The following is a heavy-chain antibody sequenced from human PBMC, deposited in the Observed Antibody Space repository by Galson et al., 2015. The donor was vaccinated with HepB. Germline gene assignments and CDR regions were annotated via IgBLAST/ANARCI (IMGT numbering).Heavy chain of an antibody. J-gene: IGHJ4*02. V-gene: IGHV3-7*03. CDR1: GFTLSSYW. CDR2: IKQDGSEK. Sequence: SLRLSCAASGFTLSSYWMSWVRQAPGKGLEWVANIKQDGSEKYYVDSVKGRFTISRDNAKNSLYLQMNSPRAEDTAVYYCARDPRGTTNYWGQGTLVTVSS. CDR3: ARDPRGTTNY. D-gene: IGHD1-1*01.